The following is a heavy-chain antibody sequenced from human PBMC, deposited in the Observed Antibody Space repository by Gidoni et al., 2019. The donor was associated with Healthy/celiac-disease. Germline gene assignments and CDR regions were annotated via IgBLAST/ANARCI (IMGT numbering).Heavy chain of an antibody. J-gene: IGHJ4*02. CDR1: GFTFSIYA. CDR3: AKAPLMVRGVMDLDY. V-gene: IGHV3-23*01. Sequence: EVQLLESVGGLVPPGGSLRLSCAASGFTFSIYAMSWVRQASGKGLGWVSAISGSGGSTYYADSVKGRFTISRDNSKNTLYLQMNSLRAEDTAVYYCAKAPLMVRGVMDLDYWGQGTLVTVSS. CDR2: ISGSGGST. D-gene: IGHD3-10*01.